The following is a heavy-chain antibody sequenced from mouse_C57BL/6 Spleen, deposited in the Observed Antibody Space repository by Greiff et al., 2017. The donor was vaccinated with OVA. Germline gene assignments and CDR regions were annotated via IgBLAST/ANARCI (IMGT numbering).Heavy chain of an antibody. D-gene: IGHD1-3*01. Sequence: QVQLQQSGPELVKPGASVKISCKASGYAFSSSWMNWVKQRPGKGLEWIGRIYPGDGDTNYNGKFKGKATLTADKSSSTAYMQLSSLTSEDSAVYFCARWYNPGYYFDYWGQGTTLTVSS. V-gene: IGHV1-82*01. CDR3: ARWYNPGYYFDY. J-gene: IGHJ2*01. CDR1: GYAFSSSW. CDR2: IYPGDGDT.